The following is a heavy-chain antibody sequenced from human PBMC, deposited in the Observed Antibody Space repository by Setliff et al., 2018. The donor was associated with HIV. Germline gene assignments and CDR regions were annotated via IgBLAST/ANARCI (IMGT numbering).Heavy chain of an antibody. CDR2: ITYSGSA. Sequence: PSETLSLTCTVSGGSISSDDYYWNWIRQPPGKGLEWIGYITYSGSAYYNPFLKSRVTISIDTSKNQFSLKLSSVTAADTAVYYCARSSGWSQYYFDYWGQGTLVTVSS. CDR1: GGSISSDDYY. CDR3: ARSSGWSQYYFDY. J-gene: IGHJ4*02. V-gene: IGHV4-30-4*08. D-gene: IGHD6-19*01.